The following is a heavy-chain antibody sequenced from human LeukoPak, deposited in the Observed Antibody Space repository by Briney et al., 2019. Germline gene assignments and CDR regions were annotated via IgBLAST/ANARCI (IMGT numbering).Heavy chain of an antibody. CDR2: INHSGST. J-gene: IGHJ4*02. D-gene: IGHD3-10*01. CDR1: GGSFSGYY. V-gene: IGHV4-34*01. CDR3: ASRGGLGYYGSGSYLAY. Sequence: SETLSLTCAVYGGSFSGYYWSWIRQPPGKGLEWIGEINHSGSTNYNPSLKSRVTISVDTSKNQFSLKLSSVTAADTAVYYCASRGGLGYYGSGSYLAYWGQGTLVTVSS.